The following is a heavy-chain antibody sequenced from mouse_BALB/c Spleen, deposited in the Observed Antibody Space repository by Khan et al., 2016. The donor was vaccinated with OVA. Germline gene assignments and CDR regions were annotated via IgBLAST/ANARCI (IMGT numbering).Heavy chain of an antibody. Sequence: QIQLVQSGAELARPGASVKMSCKASGYTFTTYTMHWVKQRPGQGLEWIGYINPSNGYTNYNQKFKDKSTFTADKSSSTAYMQLSSLTSDYSAVYYCARGWAYYRSDGWFSYWGQGTLVTVSA. D-gene: IGHD2-14*01. CDR2: INPSNGYT. CDR3: ARGWAYYRSDGWFSY. CDR1: GYTFTTYT. J-gene: IGHJ3*01. V-gene: IGHV1-4*01.